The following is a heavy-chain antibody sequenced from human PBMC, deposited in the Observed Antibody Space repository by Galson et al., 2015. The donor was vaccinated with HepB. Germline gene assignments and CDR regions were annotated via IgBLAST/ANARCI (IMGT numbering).Heavy chain of an antibody. CDR1: GGAFRGFY. V-gene: IGHV4-34*01. Sequence: ETPSLTRAVYGGAFRGFYWGWVRQPPGEGVGGVGGINTSGSTNYNPSLKSRVTISVDTSKNQFSLKLSSVTAADTAVYYCARVLLWFGDHYDAFDIWGQGTMVTVSS. CDR2: INTSGST. J-gene: IGHJ3*02. CDR3: ARVLLWFGDHYDAFDI. D-gene: IGHD3-10*01.